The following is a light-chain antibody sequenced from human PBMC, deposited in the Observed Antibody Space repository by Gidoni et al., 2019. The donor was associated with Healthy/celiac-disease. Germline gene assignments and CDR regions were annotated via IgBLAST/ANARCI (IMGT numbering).Light chain of an antibody. CDR1: QSLLHSNGYNY. Sequence: DIVMTQSPLSLPVTPGEPASIYCRSSQSLLHSNGYNYLDWYLQKPGQSPQLLIYLGSNRASGVPDRCSGSGSGTDFTLKISRVEAEDVGVYYCMQALQTRLTFGGGTKVEIK. V-gene: IGKV2-28*01. CDR2: LGS. J-gene: IGKJ4*01. CDR3: MQALQTRLT.